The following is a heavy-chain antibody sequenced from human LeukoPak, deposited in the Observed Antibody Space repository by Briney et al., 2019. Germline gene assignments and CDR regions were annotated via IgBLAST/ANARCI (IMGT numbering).Heavy chain of an antibody. J-gene: IGHJ4*02. CDR1: GGSISSTIYY. V-gene: IGHV4-39*07. Sequence: SETLSLTCTVSGGSISSTIYYWGWIRQPPGKGLEWIGSIYYTGSTYYNPSLKSRVTISIDTSKNQFSLKLSSVTAADTAVYYCARGYSSSRHLDYWGQGTLVTVSS. D-gene: IGHD6-6*01. CDR2: IYYTGST. CDR3: ARGYSSSRHLDY.